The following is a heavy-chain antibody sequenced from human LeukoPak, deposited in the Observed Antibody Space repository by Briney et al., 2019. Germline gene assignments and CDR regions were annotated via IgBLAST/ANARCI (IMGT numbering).Heavy chain of an antibody. J-gene: IGHJ4*02. CDR3: ARTSISSGSYLGFDY. V-gene: IGHV3-48*02. Sequence: GGSLRLSCAASGFTFSNYDMHWVRQAPGKGLEWVSHVTSSSTAIYYADSVRSRFTISRDNAKNSLYLQMNSLRDEDTAVYYCARTSISSGSYLGFDYWGQGALVTVSS. CDR1: GFTFSNYD. CDR2: VTSSSTAI. D-gene: IGHD1-26*01.